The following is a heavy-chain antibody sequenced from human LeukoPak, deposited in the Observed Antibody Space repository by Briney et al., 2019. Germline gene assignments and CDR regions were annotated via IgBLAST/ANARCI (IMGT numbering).Heavy chain of an antibody. J-gene: IGHJ3*02. V-gene: IGHV3-21*01. Sequence: GGSLRLSCAASGFTFSSYSMNWVRQAPGKGLEWVSSISSSSSYIYYADSVEGRFTISRDNAKNSLYLQMNSLRAGDTAVYYCARDESDAFDIWGQGTMVTVSS. CDR2: ISSSSSYI. CDR3: ARDESDAFDI. CDR1: GFTFSSYS.